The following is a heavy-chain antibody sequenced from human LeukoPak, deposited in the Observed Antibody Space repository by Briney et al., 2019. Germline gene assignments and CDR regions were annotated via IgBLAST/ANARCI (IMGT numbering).Heavy chain of an antibody. J-gene: IGHJ5*02. Sequence: SETLSLTCTVSGGSISSGGYYWSWIRQHPGKGLEWIGYIYYSGSTYYNPSLKSRVTISVDTSKNQFSLKLSFVTAADTAVYYCARGKGDNWFDPWGQGTLVTVSS. V-gene: IGHV4-31*03. D-gene: IGHD3-10*01. CDR2: IYYSGST. CDR3: ARGKGDNWFDP. CDR1: GGSISSGGYY.